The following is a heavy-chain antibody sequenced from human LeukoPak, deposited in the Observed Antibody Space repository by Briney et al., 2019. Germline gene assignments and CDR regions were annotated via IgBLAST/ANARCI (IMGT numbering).Heavy chain of an antibody. D-gene: IGHD3-10*01. CDR1: GGSISSGGYY. V-gene: IGHV4-31*03. J-gene: IGHJ3*02. CDR2: IYYSGST. CDR3: ARVGITMVRGVTDAFDI. Sequence: SQTLSLTCTVSGGSISSGGYYWSWLRQHPGKGLEWIGYIYYSGSTYYNPSLKSRVTISVDTSKNQFSLKLSSVTAADTAVYYCARVGITMVRGVTDAFDIWGQGTMVTVSS.